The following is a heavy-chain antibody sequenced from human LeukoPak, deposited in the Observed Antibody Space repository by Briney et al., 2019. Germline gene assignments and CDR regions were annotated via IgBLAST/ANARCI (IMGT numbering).Heavy chain of an antibody. CDR2: IYYSGST. V-gene: IGHV4-59*01. Sequence: SETLSLNCTVSGGSISSYYWSWIRQPPGKGLEWIGYIYYSGSTNYNPSLKSRVTISVDTSKNQFSLKLSSVTAADTAVYYCARDNLYYYDSSGYHRGFDPWGQGTLVTVSS. J-gene: IGHJ5*02. CDR1: GGSISSYY. CDR3: ARDNLYYYDSSGYHRGFDP. D-gene: IGHD3-22*01.